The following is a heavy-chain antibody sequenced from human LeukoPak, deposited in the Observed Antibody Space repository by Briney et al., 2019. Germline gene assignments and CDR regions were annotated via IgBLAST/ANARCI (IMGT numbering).Heavy chain of an antibody. CDR1: EFTFSSYS. V-gene: IGHV3-21*06. Sequence: GGSLKLSFEPSEFTFSSYSMNWFRQAPGKGLEGSPSISSASTYIYYADSVKGRFTISRDYAKNLLYLQMNSLRVEDTAVYYCARDHGIPGSGSYKFDYWGQGTLVTVSS. CDR2: ISSASTYI. J-gene: IGHJ4*02. D-gene: IGHD3-10*01. CDR3: ARDHGIPGSGSYKFDY.